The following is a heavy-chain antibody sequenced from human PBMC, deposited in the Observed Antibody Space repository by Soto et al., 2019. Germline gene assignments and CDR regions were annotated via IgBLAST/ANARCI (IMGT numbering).Heavy chain of an antibody. D-gene: IGHD3-16*02. CDR3: ARGPSFIDTTGPWFDP. V-gene: IGHV1-18*01. Sequence: QVHLVQSGAEVKNPGSSVKVSCTASDYIFSSYGITWVRQAPGQGLEWMGWISADSGDTNYAQKFQGRVTLTIDTSASTAYMELRTLISDDTAVYYCARGPSFIDTTGPWFDPWGQGTLVTVSS. J-gene: IGHJ5*02. CDR2: ISADSGDT. CDR1: DYIFSSYG.